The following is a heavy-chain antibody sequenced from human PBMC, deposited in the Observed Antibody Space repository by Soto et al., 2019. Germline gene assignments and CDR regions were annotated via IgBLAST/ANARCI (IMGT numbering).Heavy chain of an antibody. V-gene: IGHV1-46*01. D-gene: IGHD2-8*01. CDR3: ARGRVLYYLHYSYYYGMDV. CDR2: INPSGGST. Sequence: GASVKVSCKASGYTFTSYYMHWVRQAPGQGLEWMGIINPSGGSTSYAQKFQGRVTMTRDTSTSTVYMELSSLRSEDTAVYYCARGRVLYYLHYSYYYGMDVWGQGMTVTV. CDR1: GYTFTSYY. J-gene: IGHJ6*02.